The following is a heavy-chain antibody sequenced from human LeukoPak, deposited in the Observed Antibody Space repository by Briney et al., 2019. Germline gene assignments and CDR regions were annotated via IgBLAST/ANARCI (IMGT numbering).Heavy chain of an antibody. CDR1: GFTFSSYS. CDR3: ARDSGGYSYGYFDY. J-gene: IGHJ4*02. D-gene: IGHD5-18*01. V-gene: IGHV3-21*01. CDR2: ISSSSSYI. Sequence: AGGSLRLSCAASGFTFSSYSMNWVRQAPGEGLEWVSSISSSSSYIYYADSVKGRFTISRDNAKNSLYLQMNSLRAEDTAVYYCARDSGGYSYGYFDYWGQGTLVTVSS.